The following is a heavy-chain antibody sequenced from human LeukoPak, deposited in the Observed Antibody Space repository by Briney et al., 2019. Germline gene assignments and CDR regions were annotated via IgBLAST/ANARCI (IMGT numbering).Heavy chain of an antibody. D-gene: IGHD3-10*01. CDR2: ISGSGGST. CDR1: GFTFSSYA. J-gene: IGHJ6*04. CDR3: AKDRWFGELPPYGMDV. V-gene: IGHV3-23*01. Sequence: GASLRLSCAASGFTFSSYAMSWVRQAPGKGLEWVSAISGSGGSTYYADSVKGRFTISRDNSKNTLYLQMNSLRAEDTAVYYCAKDRWFGELPPYGMDVWGKGTTVTVSS.